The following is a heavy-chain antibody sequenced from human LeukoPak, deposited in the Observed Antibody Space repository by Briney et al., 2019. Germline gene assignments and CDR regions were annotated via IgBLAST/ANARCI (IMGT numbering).Heavy chain of an antibody. CDR1: GFTFSSYA. D-gene: IGHD3-22*01. J-gene: IGHJ4*02. Sequence: GRSLRLSCAASGFTFSSYAMHWVREAPGKGLEWVAVISYDGSNKYYADSVKGRITISRDNSKNTLYLQMNSLRAEDTAVYYCARDSFALIVLEIFDYWGQGTLVTVSS. CDR2: ISYDGSNK. CDR3: ARDSFALIVLEIFDY. V-gene: IGHV3-30-3*01.